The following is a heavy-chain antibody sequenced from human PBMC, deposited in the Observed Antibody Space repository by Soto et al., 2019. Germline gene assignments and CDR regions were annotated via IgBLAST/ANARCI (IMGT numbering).Heavy chain of an antibody. V-gene: IGHV1-18*04. CDR1: GYTFTSYG. CDR2: ISAYNGNT. CDR3: AREVGYYYDSSGYYFDY. D-gene: IGHD3-22*01. Sequence: ASVKVSCKASGYTFTSYGISWVRQAPGQGLEWMGWISAYNGNTNYAQKFQGRVTITADESTSTAYMELSSLRSEDTAVYYCAREVGYYYDSSGYYFDYWGQGTLVTVSS. J-gene: IGHJ4*02.